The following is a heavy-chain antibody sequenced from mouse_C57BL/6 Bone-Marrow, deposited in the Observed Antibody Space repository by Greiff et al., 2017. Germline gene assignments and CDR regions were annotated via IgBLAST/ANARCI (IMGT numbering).Heavy chain of an antibody. CDR1: GYTFTSYW. J-gene: IGHJ1*03. V-gene: IGHV1-50*01. D-gene: IGHD1-1*01. Sequence: QVQLKQPGAELVKPGASVKLSCKASGYTFTSYWMQWVKQRPGQGLEWIGEIDPSDSYTNYNQKFKGKATLTVDTSSSTAYMQLSSLTSEDSAVYYCASPPTTVVDWYFDVWGTGTTVTVSS. CDR2: IDPSDSYT. CDR3: ASPPTTVVDWYFDV.